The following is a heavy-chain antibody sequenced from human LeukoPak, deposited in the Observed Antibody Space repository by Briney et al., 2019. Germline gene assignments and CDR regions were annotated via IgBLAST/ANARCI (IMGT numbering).Heavy chain of an antibody. D-gene: IGHD4-17*01. J-gene: IGHJ4*02. CDR2: INHSGST. CDR1: GGSFSGYY. Sequence: SETLCLTCAVYGGSFSGYYWSWIRQPPGKGLEWIGEINHSGSTNYNPSLKSRVTISVDTSKNQFSLKLSSVTAADTAVYYCARAPTADYWGQGTLVTVSS. V-gene: IGHV4-34*01. CDR3: ARAPTADY.